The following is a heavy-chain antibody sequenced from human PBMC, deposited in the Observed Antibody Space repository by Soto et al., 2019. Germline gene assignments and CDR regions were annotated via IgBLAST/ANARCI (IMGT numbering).Heavy chain of an antibody. CDR3: TRIYGSGTYLPDF. J-gene: IGHJ4*02. Sequence: EVQLVESGGGLEQPGQSLRLSCKTSGYSFEGYGVSWFRRAPGKGLEWVALIRSRSYGGAADYAASVMGRFTMSRDDPRSIAYLQMNSLKIEDTAVYYCTRIYGSGTYLPDFWGQGTLVTFSS. V-gene: IGHV3-49*03. CDR2: IRSRSYGGAA. D-gene: IGHD3-10*01. CDR1: GYSFEGYG.